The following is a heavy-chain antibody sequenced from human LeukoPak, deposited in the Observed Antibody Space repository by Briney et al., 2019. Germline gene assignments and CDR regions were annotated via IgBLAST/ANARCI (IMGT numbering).Heavy chain of an antibody. Sequence: SETLSLTCTVSGGSISSYYWSWIRQPPGKGLEWIGYIYYSGSTNYNPSLKSRVTISVDTSKNQFSLKLSSVTAADTAVYYCARAIPYDFWSGYYFDYWGQGTLVTVSS. J-gene: IGHJ4*02. D-gene: IGHD3-3*01. V-gene: IGHV4-59*01. CDR1: GGSISSYY. CDR3: ARAIPYDFWSGYYFDY. CDR2: IYYSGST.